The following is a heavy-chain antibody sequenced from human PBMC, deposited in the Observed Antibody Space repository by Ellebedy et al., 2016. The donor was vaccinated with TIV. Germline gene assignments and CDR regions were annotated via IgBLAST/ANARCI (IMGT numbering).Heavy chain of an antibody. V-gene: IGHV3-30*18. D-gene: IGHD3-22*01. CDR3: AKGVYDSSLSGLDV. Sequence: GESLKISXAASGFRFSSYGMHWVRQAPGKGLEWVAVISSDGSDKYYADSVKGRFTISRGNSKNTLYLQMNSLRAEDTAVYYCAKGVYDSSLSGLDVWGQGTTVTVSS. CDR1: GFRFSSYG. CDR2: ISSDGSDK. J-gene: IGHJ6*02.